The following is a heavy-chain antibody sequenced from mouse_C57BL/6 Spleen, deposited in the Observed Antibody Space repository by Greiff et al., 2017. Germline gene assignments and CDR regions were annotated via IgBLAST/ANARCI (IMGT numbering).Heavy chain of an antibody. Sequence: QVQLQQPGAELVMPGASVKLSCKASGYTFTSYWMHWVKQRPGQGLEWIGEIDPSDSYPNYNQKVKGKSTLTVDKSSSTAYMQLSSLTSEDSAVYYCARSYYGRRDYAMDYWGQGTSVTVSS. D-gene: IGHD1-1*01. CDR1: GYTFTSYW. CDR3: ARSYYGRRDYAMDY. CDR2: IDPSDSYP. V-gene: IGHV1-69*01. J-gene: IGHJ4*01.